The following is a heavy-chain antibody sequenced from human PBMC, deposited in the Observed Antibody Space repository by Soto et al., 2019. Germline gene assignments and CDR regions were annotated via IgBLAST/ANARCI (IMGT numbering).Heavy chain of an antibody. CDR3: ARVGYGGNSGAES. CDR1: GGSIRSGSYY. Sequence: QVQLQESGPGLVKPSQTLSLTCTVSGGSIRSGSYYWSWTRQPPGKGLEWIGYIYYSGSTFYNPSLKSRITISLDTSKHQFALQLTAVTAADPAVDYCARVGYGGNSGAESWGQGTLVTVSS. D-gene: IGHD2-21*02. V-gene: IGHV4-30-4*01. CDR2: IYYSGST. J-gene: IGHJ5*02.